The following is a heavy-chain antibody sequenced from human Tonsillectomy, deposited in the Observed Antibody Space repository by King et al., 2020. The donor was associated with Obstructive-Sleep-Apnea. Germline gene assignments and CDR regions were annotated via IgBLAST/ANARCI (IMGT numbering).Heavy chain of an antibody. CDR1: GASISSGGYS. V-gene: IGHV4-30-4*07. Sequence: VQLHESGPGLVKPSQTLSLTCAVSGASISSGGYSWSWIRQPPGKGLEWIGYTYYSGSTFYNPSFESRVSMSVDTSKNQFSLKLSSVTAADTAVYYCARDPMTVTQGYWGQGTLVTVSS. J-gene: IGHJ4*02. D-gene: IGHD4-17*01. CDR2: TYYSGST. CDR3: ARDPMTVTQGY.